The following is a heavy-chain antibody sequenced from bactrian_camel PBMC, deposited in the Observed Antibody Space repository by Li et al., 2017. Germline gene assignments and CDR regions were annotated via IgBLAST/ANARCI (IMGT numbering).Heavy chain of an antibody. J-gene: IGHJ4*01. CDR2: INSGGGST. V-gene: IGHV3S40*01. D-gene: IGHD3*01. Sequence: VQLVESGGGLVQPGGSLRLSCAASRFTFSSYDMSWVRQAPGKGLEWVSAINSGGGSTYYADSVKGRFTISKDNAMYTLYLQMNSLKPEDTAMYYCGAARWADCALFLAGEDGPGRVWGQGTQVTVS. CDR3: GAARWADCALFLAGEDGPGRV. CDR1: RFTFSSYD.